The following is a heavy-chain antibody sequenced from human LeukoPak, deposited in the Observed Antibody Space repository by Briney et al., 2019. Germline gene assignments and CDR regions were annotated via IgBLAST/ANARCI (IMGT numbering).Heavy chain of an antibody. CDR3: ASWSGSYPPAEYFQH. Sequence: SETLSLTCTVSGGSISSYYWSWIRQPPGNGLEWIGYIYYSGSTNYNPSLKSRVTISVDTSKNQFSLKLSSVTAADTAVYYCASWSGSYPPAEYFQHWGQGTLVTVSS. CDR2: IYYSGST. V-gene: IGHV4-59*01. J-gene: IGHJ1*01. CDR1: GGSISSYY. D-gene: IGHD1-26*01.